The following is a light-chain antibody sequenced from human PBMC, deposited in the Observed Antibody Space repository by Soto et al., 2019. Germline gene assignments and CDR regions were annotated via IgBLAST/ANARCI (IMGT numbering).Light chain of an antibody. Sequence: EIVLTQSPATLSLSPGERATLSCRASQSVSSYLAWYQHKPGQAPRLLIYDASNRAPGIPARFSGSGSGTDFTLTISSLEPEDFAVYYCQHRSNWYTVGQGTKLEVK. V-gene: IGKV3-11*01. J-gene: IGKJ2*01. CDR1: QSVSSY. CDR3: QHRSNWYT. CDR2: DAS.